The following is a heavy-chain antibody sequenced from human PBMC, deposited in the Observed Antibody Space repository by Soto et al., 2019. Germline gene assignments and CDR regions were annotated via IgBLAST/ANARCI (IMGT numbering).Heavy chain of an antibody. V-gene: IGHV1-69*01. J-gene: IGHJ3*02. CDR3: GGGSGSYQRVAFDI. D-gene: IGHD3-10*01. CDR1: GGTFSSYA. Sequence: QVQLVQSGAEVKKPGSSVKVSCKASGGTFSSYAISWVRQAPGQGLEWMGGIIPIFGTANYAQKFQGRVTITADESTSTAYMGLSSLRSEDTAVYYCGGGSGSYQRVAFDIWGQGTMVTVSS. CDR2: IIPIFGTA.